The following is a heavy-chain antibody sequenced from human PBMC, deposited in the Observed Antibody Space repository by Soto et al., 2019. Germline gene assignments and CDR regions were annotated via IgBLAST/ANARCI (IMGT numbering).Heavy chain of an antibody. CDR1: GFTFSSYS. Sequence: GGSLRLSCAASGFTFSSYSMSWVRQAPGKGLEWVSGFRTSGDGGTTYYADSVKGRFTISRDNSKNMLFLQMNSLRAEDTAIYYCAKKVNSGPGSQYFDYWGQGTLVTSPQ. CDR3: AKKVNSGPGSQYFDY. J-gene: IGHJ4*02. D-gene: IGHD3-10*01. CDR2: FRTSGDGGTT. V-gene: IGHV3-23*01.